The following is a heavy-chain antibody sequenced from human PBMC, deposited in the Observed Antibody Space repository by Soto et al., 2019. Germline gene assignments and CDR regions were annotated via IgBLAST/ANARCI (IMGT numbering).Heavy chain of an antibody. CDR3: VREFPYYVSSDSSLDY. Sequence: PSQTLSLTCAISGDSVSGNSAAWNWIRQSPSRGLEWLCRTYYRSRWYNDYAVSVKSRITVTPDTSKNQFSLHLNSVTPEDTAVYYCVREFPYYVSSDSSLDYWGQGALVIVSS. CDR2: TYYRSRWYN. D-gene: IGHD3-16*01. CDR1: GDSVSGNSAA. V-gene: IGHV6-1*01. J-gene: IGHJ4*02.